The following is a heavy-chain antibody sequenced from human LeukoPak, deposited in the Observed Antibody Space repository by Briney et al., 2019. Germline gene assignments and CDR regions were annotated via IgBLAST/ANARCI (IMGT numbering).Heavy chain of an antibody. CDR2: IIPMFGTT. J-gene: IGHJ4*02. D-gene: IGHD3-22*01. CDR3: ARFHYYDSSGYYNPYFDY. CDR1: GGTFNSPG. Sequence: GASLKVSCKAPGGTFNSPGFSWVRQAPGQGLEWMGAIIPMFGTTNYAQKFEGRVTITTDESTSTAYMALSSLRSEDTAVYYCARFHYYDSSGYYNPYFDYWGQGTLVTVSS. V-gene: IGHV1-69*05.